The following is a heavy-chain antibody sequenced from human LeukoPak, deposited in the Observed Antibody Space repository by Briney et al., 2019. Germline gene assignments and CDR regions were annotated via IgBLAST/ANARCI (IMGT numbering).Heavy chain of an antibody. V-gene: IGHV3-21*04. J-gene: IGHJ3*02. CDR2: ISSSSSYI. CDR1: GFTFSSYS. D-gene: IGHD4-17*01. Sequence: GGSLRLSCAASGFTFSSYSMNWVRQAPGKGLEWVSSISSSSSYIYYADSVKGRFTISRDNAKNSLYLQMNSLRAEDTALYHCAKVTTYGFDAFDIWGQGTMVTVSS. CDR3: AKVTTYGFDAFDI.